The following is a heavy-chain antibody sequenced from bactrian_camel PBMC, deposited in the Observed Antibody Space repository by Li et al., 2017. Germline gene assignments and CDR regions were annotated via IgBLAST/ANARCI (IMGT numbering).Heavy chain of an antibody. V-gene: IGHV3S40*01. J-gene: IGHJ4*01. D-gene: IGHD2*01. CDR2: LYIGGSRT. Sequence: DVQLVESGGGSVQAGGSLRLSCVASGYTSKSAFMGWFRQVPGKEREGVAALYIGGSRTYVSDSVKGRFTFSQDVAKNTVALQLNSLKPEDTAVYYCAKESSDKHIDGIAKNTRNTTRNWSEWDDRGQGTQVTVS. CDR1: GYTSKSAF. CDR3: AKESSDKHIDGIAKNTRNTTRNWSEWDD.